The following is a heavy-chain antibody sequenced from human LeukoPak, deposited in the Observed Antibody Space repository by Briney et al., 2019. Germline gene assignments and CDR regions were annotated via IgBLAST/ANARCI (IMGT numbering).Heavy chain of an antibody. D-gene: IGHD2-15*01. CDR1: GFTFSSYG. V-gene: IGHV3-23*01. Sequence: GGSLRLSCAASGFTFSSYGMSWVRQAPGKGLEWVSAISGSGGSTYYADSVKGRFTISRDNSKNTLYLQMNSLRAEDTAVYYCARTLSYCSGGSCYSMWFDYWGQGTLVTVSS. J-gene: IGHJ4*02. CDR2: ISGSGGST. CDR3: ARTLSYCSGGSCYSMWFDY.